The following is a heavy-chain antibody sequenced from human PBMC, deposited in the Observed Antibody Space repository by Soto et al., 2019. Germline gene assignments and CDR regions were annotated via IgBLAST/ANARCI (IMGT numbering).Heavy chain of an antibody. V-gene: IGHV1-69*13. D-gene: IGHD3-16*01. CDR3: ARPALYDYVWKMRYGMDV. Sequence: SVKVSCKASGGTFSSYAISWVRQAPGQGLEWMGGIIPIFGTANYAQKFQGRVTITADESTSTAYMELSSLRSEDTAVYYCARPALYDYVWKMRYGMDVWGQGTTVTVSS. CDR2: IIPIFGTA. CDR1: GGTFSSYA. J-gene: IGHJ6*02.